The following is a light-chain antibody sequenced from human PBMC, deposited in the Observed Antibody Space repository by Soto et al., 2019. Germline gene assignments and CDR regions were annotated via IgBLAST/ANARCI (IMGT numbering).Light chain of an antibody. CDR1: LTTSIY. CDR2: AAS. V-gene: IGKV1-39*01. CDR3: QQSYTAPPT. J-gene: IGKJ1*01. Sequence: DNQLTQSPSSLSAYLGDRVTITCRASLTTSIYLNWYQHKPGKAPRLLIYAASNLQSGVPSRFSGSGSGTDFTLTISSLQAEDFATYYCQQSYTAPPTFGQGTRVESK.